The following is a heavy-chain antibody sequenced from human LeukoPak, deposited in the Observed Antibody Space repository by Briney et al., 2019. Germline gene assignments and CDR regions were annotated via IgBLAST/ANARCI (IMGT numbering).Heavy chain of an antibody. D-gene: IGHD3-16*01. CDR2: IFYSGST. CDR1: GGSISSYY. CDR3: AGGFDSNPDY. V-gene: IGHV4-59*01. J-gene: IGHJ4*02. Sequence: SGTLSLTCTVSGGSISSYYWSWIRQSPGKGLEWIGYIFYSGSTNYNPSLKSRVTISIDTSKNHFSLKLSSVTAADTAVYYCAGGFDSNPDYWGQGTLVTVSS.